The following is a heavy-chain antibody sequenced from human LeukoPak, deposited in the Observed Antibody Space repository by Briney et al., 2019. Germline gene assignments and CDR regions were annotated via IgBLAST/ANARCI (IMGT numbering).Heavy chain of an antibody. CDR1: GFTFSSYA. V-gene: IGHV3-21*01. J-gene: IGHJ3*02. Sequence: PGGSLRLSCAASGFTFSSYAMSWVRQAPGKGLEWVSSISSSSSYIYYADSVKGRFTISRDNAKNSLYLQMNSLRAEDTAVYYCARAPPLYDIYGSKNAFDIWGQGTMVTVSS. CDR2: ISSSSSYI. D-gene: IGHD3-9*01. CDR3: ARAPPLYDIYGSKNAFDI.